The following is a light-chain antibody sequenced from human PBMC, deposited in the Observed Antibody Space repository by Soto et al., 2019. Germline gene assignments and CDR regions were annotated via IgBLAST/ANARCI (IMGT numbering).Light chain of an antibody. CDR3: QQYGSSPWT. Sequence: EIVLTQSPATLSLSPGERAALSCGASQSVSSNYLAWYQQKPGLAPRLLIYDASRRATGIPDRFSGSGSGADFILSISRLEPEEFAVYYCQQYGSSPWTVGQGNKVDIK. CDR1: QSVSSNY. CDR2: DAS. J-gene: IGKJ1*01. V-gene: IGKV3D-20*01.